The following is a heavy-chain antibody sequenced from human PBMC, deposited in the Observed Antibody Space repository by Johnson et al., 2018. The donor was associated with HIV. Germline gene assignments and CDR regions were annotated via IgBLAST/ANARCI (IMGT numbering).Heavy chain of an antibody. J-gene: IGHJ3*02. Sequence: VQLVESGGGLVQPGGSLRVSCAASGFTFNDAWMNWVRQAPGKGLEWVGRIKSESDGGSIDYAAPVKGRFTISRDDSKNTLYLQMNSLKTEDTAVYYCTICITMIVVVTTDAFDIWGQGTMVTVSS. D-gene: IGHD3-22*01. CDR2: IKSESDGGSI. V-gene: IGHV3-15*01. CDR3: TICITMIVVVTTDAFDI. CDR1: GFTFNDAW.